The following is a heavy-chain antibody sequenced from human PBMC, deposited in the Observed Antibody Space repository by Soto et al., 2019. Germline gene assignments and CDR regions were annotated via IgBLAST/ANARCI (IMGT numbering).Heavy chain of an antibody. CDR3: AKGVDTIFGVVPGY. CDR2: ISGSGVST. V-gene: IGHV3-23*01. CDR1: GFTFSSYA. J-gene: IGHJ4*02. Sequence: PGGSLRLSCAASGFTFSSYAMSWVRQAPGKGLEWVSAISGSGVSTYYAGSVKGRFTISRDNSKNTLYLQMNSLRAEDTAVYHCAKGVDTIFGVVPGYWGQGTLVTVSS. D-gene: IGHD3-3*01.